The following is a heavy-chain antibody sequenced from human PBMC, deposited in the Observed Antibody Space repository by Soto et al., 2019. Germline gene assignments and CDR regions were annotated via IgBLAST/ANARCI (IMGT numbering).Heavy chain of an antibody. J-gene: IGHJ5*02. CDR3: ARVPDR. V-gene: IGHV4-30-2*01. CDR1: GGXISSGGYS. D-gene: IGHD2-2*01. CDR2: IYHSGST. Sequence: SETLSLTCAVSGGXISSGGYSWSWIRQPPGKGLEWIGYIYHSGSTYYNPSLKSRVTISVDRSKNQFSLKLSSVTAADTAVYYCARVPDRWGQGTLVTSPQ.